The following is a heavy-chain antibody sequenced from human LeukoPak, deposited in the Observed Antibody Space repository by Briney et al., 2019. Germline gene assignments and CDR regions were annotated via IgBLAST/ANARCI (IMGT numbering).Heavy chain of an antibody. J-gene: IGHJ4*02. CDR1: GGSISSYY. Sequence: SETLSLTCTVSGGSISSYYWSWIRQPPGKGLEWIGYIYYSGSTNHNPSLKSRVTISVDTSKNQFSLKLSSVTAADTAVYYCARSTGSYFYFDYWGQGTLVTVSS. V-gene: IGHV4-59*01. CDR3: ARSTGSYFYFDY. D-gene: IGHD1-26*01. CDR2: IYYSGST.